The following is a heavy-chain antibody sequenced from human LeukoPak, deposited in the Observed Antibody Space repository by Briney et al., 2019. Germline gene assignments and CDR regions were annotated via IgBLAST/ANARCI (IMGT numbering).Heavy chain of an antibody. CDR1: GGSSSDYY. D-gene: IGHD3-10*01. CDR3: ACGSLVRGVMDFDH. CDR2: INQSGSA. V-gene: IGHV4-34*01. Sequence: SETLSLICAVYGGSSSDYYWIWFRQPPGKGLEWIGEINQSGSAYYNPSLKSRVTIAIETSENQFFLKMIPVTAADTAVYYRACGSLVRGVMDFDHWGQGTVVSVP. J-gene: IGHJ4*02.